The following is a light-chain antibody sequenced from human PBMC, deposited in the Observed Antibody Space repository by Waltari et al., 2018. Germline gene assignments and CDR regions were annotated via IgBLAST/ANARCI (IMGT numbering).Light chain of an antibody. J-gene: IGLJ2*01. CDR3: SSQSSNDVVL. CDR1: SNDVGGYTS. V-gene: IGLV2-14*01. Sequence: QSALTQPASVSGSPGQSVTIFCAGTSNDVGGYTSASWYQEHPGQAPRVIIYDVSDRPSGVSDRFSGSKSGNTASLTISGLQAEDEADYYCSSQSSNDVVLFGGGTKLTVL. CDR2: DVS.